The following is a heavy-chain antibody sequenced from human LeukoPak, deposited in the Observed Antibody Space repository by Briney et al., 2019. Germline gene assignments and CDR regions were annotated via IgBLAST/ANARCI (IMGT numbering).Heavy chain of an antibody. D-gene: IGHD6-19*01. CDR3: ASLGGIAVAGTDY. Sequence: SETLSLTCTVSGGSFSSSSYYWGWIRQPPGKGLEWIGSIYYSGSTYYNPSLKSRVTISVDTSKNQFSLKLSSVTAADTAVYYCASLGGIAVAGTDYWGQGTLVTVSS. CDR1: GGSFSSSSYY. V-gene: IGHV4-39*07. CDR2: IYYSGST. J-gene: IGHJ4*02.